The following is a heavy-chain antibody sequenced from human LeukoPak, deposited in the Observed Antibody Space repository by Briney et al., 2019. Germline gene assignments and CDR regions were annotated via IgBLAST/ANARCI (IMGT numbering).Heavy chain of an antibody. Sequence: SETLSLTCTVSGGSISSYYWSWIRQPPGEGLEWIGYIYYSGSTNYNPSLKSRVTISVDTSKNQFSLKLSSVTAADTAVYYCARDIAGIIDYWGQGTLVTVSS. CDR2: IYYSGST. J-gene: IGHJ4*02. D-gene: IGHD1-20*01. CDR1: GGSISSYY. CDR3: ARDIAGIIDY. V-gene: IGHV4-59*01.